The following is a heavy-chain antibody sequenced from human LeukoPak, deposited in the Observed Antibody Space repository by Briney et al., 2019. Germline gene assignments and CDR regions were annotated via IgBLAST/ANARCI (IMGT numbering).Heavy chain of an antibody. V-gene: IGHV3-7*01. J-gene: IGHJ4*02. CDR3: ARDWGAYYHFFDY. CDR2: IKQDGSEK. Sequence: PGGSLRLSCTASGFTFSNYWMSWVRQAPGKGLEWVANIKQDGSEKHYVDSVTGRFTISRDNAKNSLYLQIHSLRAEDAAVYYCARDWGAYYHFFDYWGQGTLVTVSS. D-gene: IGHD3-22*01. CDR1: GFTFSNYW.